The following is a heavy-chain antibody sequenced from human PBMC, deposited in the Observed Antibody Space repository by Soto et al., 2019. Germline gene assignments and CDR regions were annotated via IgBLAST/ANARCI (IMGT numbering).Heavy chain of an antibody. J-gene: IGHJ4*02. D-gene: IGHD2-21*02. CDR3: AKWHSPRAYCGGDCFVDY. V-gene: IGHV3-23*01. CDR1: GFTFISYA. CDR2: ISGSGGST. Sequence: EVQLLESGGGLVQPGGSLRLSCAASGFTFISYAMSWVRQAPGKGPEGVSAISGSGGSTHYADSVKGRVTISRDNPKNTLYLQVDSLRAEDTAVYYCAKWHSPRAYCGGDCFVDYWGQGTLVTVSS.